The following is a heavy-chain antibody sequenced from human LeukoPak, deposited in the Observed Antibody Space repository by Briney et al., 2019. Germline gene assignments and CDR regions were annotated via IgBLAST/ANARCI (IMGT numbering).Heavy chain of an antibody. CDR2: IYYSGST. CDR3: ARDNPPSAAYYYGSGSLPFQH. CDR1: GGSISSSSYY. D-gene: IGHD3-10*01. V-gene: IGHV4-39*02. J-gene: IGHJ1*01. Sequence: SETLSLTCTVSGGSISSSSYYWGWIRQPPGKGLEWIGSIYYSGSTYYNPSLKSRVTISVDTSKNQFSLKLSSVTAADTAVYYCARDNPPSAAYYYGSGSLPFQHWGQGTLVTVSS.